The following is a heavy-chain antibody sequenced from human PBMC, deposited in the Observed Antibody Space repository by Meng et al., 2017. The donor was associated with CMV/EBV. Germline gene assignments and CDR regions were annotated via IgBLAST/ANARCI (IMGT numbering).Heavy chain of an antibody. Sequence: LETLSLTCTVSGGSISSYYWSWIRQPPGKGLEWIGYIYYSGSTNYNPSLKSRVTISVDTSKNQFSLKLSSVTAADTAVYYCARDLPGGWFDPWGQGTLVTVSS. CDR2: IYYSGST. J-gene: IGHJ5*02. V-gene: IGHV4-59*01. CDR1: GGSISSYY. CDR3: ARDLPGGWFDP. D-gene: IGHD1-14*01.